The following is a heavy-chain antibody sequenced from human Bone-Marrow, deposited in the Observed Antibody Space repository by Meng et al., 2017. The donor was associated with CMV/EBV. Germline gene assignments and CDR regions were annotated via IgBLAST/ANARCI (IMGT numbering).Heavy chain of an antibody. D-gene: IGHD2-2*02. CDR3: ARESHCSSTSCYTPHYFDY. CDR2: IYSGGST. CDR1: GFTFSSYW. Sequence: GGSLRLSCAASGFTFSSYWMSWVRQAPGKGLEWVSVIYSGGSTYYADSVKGRFTISRDNSKNTLYLQMNSLRAEDTAVYYCARESHCSSTSCYTPHYFDYWGQGTLVTVSS. V-gene: IGHV3-53*01. J-gene: IGHJ4*02.